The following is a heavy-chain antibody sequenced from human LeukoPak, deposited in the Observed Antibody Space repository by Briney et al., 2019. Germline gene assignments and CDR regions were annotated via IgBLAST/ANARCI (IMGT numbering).Heavy chain of an antibody. Sequence: PSETLSLTCTVSGGSISSSSYYWGWIRQPPGKGLEWIGSIYYSGSTYYNPSLKSRVTISVDTSKNQFSLKLSSVTAADTAVYYCASGIAAAGWRGWGQGTLVTVSS. CDR1: GGSISSSSYY. V-gene: IGHV4-39*01. D-gene: IGHD6-13*01. J-gene: IGHJ4*02. CDR3: ASGIAAAGWRG. CDR2: IYYSGST.